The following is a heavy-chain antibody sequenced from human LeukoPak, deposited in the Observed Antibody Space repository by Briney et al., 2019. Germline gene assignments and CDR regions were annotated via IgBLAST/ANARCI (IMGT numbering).Heavy chain of an antibody. D-gene: IGHD3-10*01. J-gene: IGHJ4*02. Sequence: GASVKVSCKASGYTFTGYYMHWVRQAPGQGLEWMGWINPNSGGTNYAQKLQGRVTMTADTSTSTAYMELRSLRSDDTAVYYCARVRPANYYGSGSYYPLDYWGQGTLVTVSS. V-gene: IGHV1-2*02. CDR3: ARVRPANYYGSGSYYPLDY. CDR2: INPNSGGT. CDR1: GYTFTGYY.